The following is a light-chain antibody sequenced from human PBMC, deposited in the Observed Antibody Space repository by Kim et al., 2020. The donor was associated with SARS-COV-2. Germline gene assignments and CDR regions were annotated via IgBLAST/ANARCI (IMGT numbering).Light chain of an antibody. CDR2: AAS. Sequence: GDSVTITCRASQAITKYLAWYQQKPGQAPKPLIYAASTLQSGVPSRFSGSGSGTEFTLTISSLQPEDVATYYCQKYNGAPWTFGQGTKLEI. J-gene: IGKJ1*01. CDR1: QAITKY. V-gene: IGKV1-27*01. CDR3: QKYNGAPWT.